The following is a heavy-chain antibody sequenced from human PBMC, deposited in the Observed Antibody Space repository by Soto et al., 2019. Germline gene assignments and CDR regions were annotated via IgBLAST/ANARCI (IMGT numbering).Heavy chain of an antibody. CDR3: ARDFGVDNWKENAFDI. J-gene: IGHJ3*02. V-gene: IGHV3-11*01. D-gene: IGHD1-20*01. Sequence: GGSLRLSCAASGFTFSDYYMSWIRQAPGKGLEWVSYISSSGSTIYYADSVKGRFTISRDNAKNSLYLQMNSLRAEDTAVYYCARDFGVDNWKENAFDIWGQGTMVTVSS. CDR2: ISSSGSTI. CDR1: GFTFSDYY.